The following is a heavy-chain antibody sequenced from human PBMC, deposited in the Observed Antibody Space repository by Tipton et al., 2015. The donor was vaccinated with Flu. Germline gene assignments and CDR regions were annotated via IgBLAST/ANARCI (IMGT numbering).Heavy chain of an antibody. D-gene: IGHD7-27*01. CDR3: ARGNWGGAFDT. CDR1: GDYISDYY. Sequence: TLSLTCIVSGDYISDYYWNWIRQSPGGGLEWLGYIPQTGKTNQNPSLKRRLTVSVDTSRNQFSLTLNSVTAADTSVYFCARGNWGGAFDTWGQGTMVTVSS. J-gene: IGHJ3*02. V-gene: IGHV4-59*01. CDR2: IPQTGKT.